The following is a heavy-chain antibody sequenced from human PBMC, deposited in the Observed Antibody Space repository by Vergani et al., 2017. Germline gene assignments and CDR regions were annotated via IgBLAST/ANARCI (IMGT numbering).Heavy chain of an antibody. CDR3: ARDKLTGPTLGDY. Sequence: QVQLVQSGAEVKKPGASVKVSCKASGYTFTSYYMHWVRQAPGQGLEWMGIINPSGGSTSYAQKLQGRVTMTTDTSTSTAYMELRSLRSDDTAVYYCARDKLTGPTLGDYWGQGTLVTVSS. J-gene: IGHJ4*02. D-gene: IGHD3-9*01. CDR1: GYTFTSYY. V-gene: IGHV1-46*01. CDR2: INPSGGST.